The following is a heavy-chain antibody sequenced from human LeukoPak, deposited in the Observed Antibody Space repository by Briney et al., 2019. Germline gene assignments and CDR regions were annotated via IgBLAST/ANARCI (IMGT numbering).Heavy chain of an antibody. CDR2: ISSSSSYI. CDR1: GFTFDDYA. CDR3: ARDPYNWNDVTNWFDP. D-gene: IGHD1-1*01. J-gene: IGHJ5*02. V-gene: IGHV3-21*01. Sequence: GGSLRLSCAASGFTFDDYAMHWVRQAPGKGLEWVSSISSSSSYIYYADSVKGRFTISRDNAKNSLYLQMNSLRAEDTAVYYCARDPYNWNDVTNWFDPWGQGTLVTVSS.